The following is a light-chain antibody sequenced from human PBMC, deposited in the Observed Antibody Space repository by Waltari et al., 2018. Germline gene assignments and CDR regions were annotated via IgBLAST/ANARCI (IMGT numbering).Light chain of an antibody. Sequence: EIVLTQSPATLSLYPGERATLSCSASQNICSYLAWYQQKPGQPPRVLIDDASTRATGIPARFSGSGSGADFALTISSLEPDDFAVYYCQQRSNWPRTFGQGTKLEIK. CDR2: DAS. CDR3: QQRSNWPRT. V-gene: IGKV3-11*01. J-gene: IGKJ2*01. CDR1: QNICSY.